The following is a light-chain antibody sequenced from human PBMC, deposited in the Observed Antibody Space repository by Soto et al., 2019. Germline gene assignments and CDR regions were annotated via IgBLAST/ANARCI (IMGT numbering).Light chain of an antibody. CDR2: GAF. J-gene: IGKJ1*01. CDR3: QQYNNWPQT. CDR1: QIIGTN. Sequence: EIVLTQSPATLSVSPGEGATLSCRTSQIIGTNLAWYQQKPGQAPRLLIYGAFIRAPGFPVRFRGTGSGSEFTLTISGLQSEDFAVYYCQQYNNWPQTFGQGTKVDIK. V-gene: IGKV3-15*01.